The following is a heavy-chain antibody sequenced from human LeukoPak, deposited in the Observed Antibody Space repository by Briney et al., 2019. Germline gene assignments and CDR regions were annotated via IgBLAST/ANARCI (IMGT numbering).Heavy chain of an antibody. J-gene: IGHJ4*02. CDR3: ACHNYGSLNVDY. D-gene: IGHD3-10*01. CDR1: GFTFSDYY. Sequence: GGSLRLSCAASGFTFSDYYMSWIRQAPGKGLEWVSYISSSGNTIYYADPVKGRFTISRDNAKNSLYLQMNSLRAEDTAVYYCACHNYGSLNVDYWGQGTLVTVSS. CDR2: ISSSGNTI. V-gene: IGHV3-11*04.